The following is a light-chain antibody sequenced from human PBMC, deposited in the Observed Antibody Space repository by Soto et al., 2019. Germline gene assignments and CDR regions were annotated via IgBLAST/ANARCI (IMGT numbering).Light chain of an antibody. CDR3: SSYTISSPI. J-gene: IGLJ2*01. Sequence: QSALTQPASVSGSPGQSITISCTGTSSDVGGYNYVSWYQHHPGKAPKLMIYDGTNRPSGVSNRFSGSKSDNTASLTISGLQDEDEADYYCSSYTISSPIFGGGTKLTVL. CDR2: DGT. V-gene: IGLV2-14*03. CDR1: SSDVGGYNY.